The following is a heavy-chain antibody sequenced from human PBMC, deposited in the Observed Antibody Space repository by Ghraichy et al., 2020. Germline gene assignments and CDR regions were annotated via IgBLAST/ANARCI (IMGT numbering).Heavy chain of an antibody. D-gene: IGHD6-19*01. V-gene: IGHV4-34*01. Sequence: SQTLSLTCAVYGGSFSGYYWSWIRQPPGKGLEWIGEINHSGSTNYNPSLKSRVTISVDTSKNQFSLKLSSVTAADTAVYYCARSRGGRVNSSGNPDWGQGTLVTVSS. CDR1: GGSFSGYY. J-gene: IGHJ4*02. CDR2: INHSGST. CDR3: ARSRGGRVNSSGNPD.